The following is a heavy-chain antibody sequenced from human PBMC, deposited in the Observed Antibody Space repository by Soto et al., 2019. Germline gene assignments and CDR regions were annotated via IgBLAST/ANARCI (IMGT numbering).Heavy chain of an antibody. J-gene: IGHJ4*02. CDR2: IIPIFGTA. Sequence: ASVKVSCKASGGTFSSYAISWVRQAPGQGLEWMGGIIPIFGTANYAQKFQGRVTITADESTSTAYMELSSLRSEDTAVYYCASAGYYDSSGYYPNWGQGTLVTVSS. V-gene: IGHV1-69*13. CDR3: ASAGYYDSSGYYPN. D-gene: IGHD3-22*01. CDR1: GGTFSSYA.